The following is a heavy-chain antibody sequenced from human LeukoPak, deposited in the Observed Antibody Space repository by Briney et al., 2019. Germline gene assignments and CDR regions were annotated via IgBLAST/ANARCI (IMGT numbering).Heavy chain of an antibody. CDR1: GFTFSPYW. D-gene: IGHD4-11*01. CDR2: IKQDGSEK. Sequence: GGSLRLSCATSGFTFSPYWMSWVRQAPGKGLEWVANIKQDGSEKYYVDSVKGRFTISRDDAKNSLYLQMNSLRAEDTAVYYCARSYSNHLFGMDVWGQGTTVTVTS. V-gene: IGHV3-7*02. CDR3: ARSYSNHLFGMDV. J-gene: IGHJ6*02.